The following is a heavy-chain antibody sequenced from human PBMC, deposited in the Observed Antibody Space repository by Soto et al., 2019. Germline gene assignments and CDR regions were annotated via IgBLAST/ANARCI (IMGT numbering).Heavy chain of an antibody. D-gene: IGHD4-17*01. Sequence: QVQLQESGPGLVKPSQTLSLTCTVSGGSISSGGYYWSWIRQHPGKGLEWIGYIYYSGSTYYNPSRKSRVTISADTSKNQFSLQLSSVTAADTAVYYCARDTNYGDGKGGYYYYGMDVWGQGTTVTVSS. V-gene: IGHV4-31*03. J-gene: IGHJ6*02. CDR2: IYYSGST. CDR1: GGSISSGGYY. CDR3: ARDTNYGDGKGGYYYYGMDV.